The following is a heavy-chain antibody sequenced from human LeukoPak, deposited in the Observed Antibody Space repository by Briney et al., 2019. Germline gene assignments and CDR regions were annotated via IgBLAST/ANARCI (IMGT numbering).Heavy chain of an antibody. CDR1: GYTFTGYY. D-gene: IGHD3-22*01. Sequence: ASVKVSCKASGYTFTGYYMHWVRQAPGQGLEWMGWINPNSGGTNYAQKFQGRVTMTRDTSISTAYMELSRLRSDDTAVYYCARGSHPSHYYDSSGNPFQHWGQGTLVTVSS. CDR3: ARGSHPSHYYDSSGNPFQH. CDR2: INPNSGGT. V-gene: IGHV1-2*02. J-gene: IGHJ1*01.